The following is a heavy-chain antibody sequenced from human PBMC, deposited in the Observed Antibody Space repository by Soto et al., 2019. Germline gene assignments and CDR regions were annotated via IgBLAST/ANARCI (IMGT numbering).Heavy chain of an antibody. J-gene: IGHJ6*04. Sequence: GGSLRLSCAASGFTFSNYVMSWVRQAPGKGLEWVSLIQSGGPTYYADSVKGRFTISRDTSENTVHLQMDSLRAEDTAVYYCARDDVLCDGGRCYGVPLDVWGKGTKVTVSS. V-gene: IGHV3-66*01. D-gene: IGHD2-15*01. CDR2: IQSGGPT. CDR1: GFTFSNYV. CDR3: ARDDVLCDGGRCYGVPLDV.